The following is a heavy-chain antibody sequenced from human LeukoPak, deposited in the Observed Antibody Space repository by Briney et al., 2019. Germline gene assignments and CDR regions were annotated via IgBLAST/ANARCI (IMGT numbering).Heavy chain of an antibody. CDR1: GFAFSSYS. V-gene: IGHV3-21*01. CDR2: ISTSSSYI. J-gene: IGHJ4*02. D-gene: IGHD5-18*01. Sequence: GRSLRLSCAASGFAFSSYSMNWVRQAPGKGLEWVSSISTSSSYIYYADSVKGRFTISRDNANNSLYLQMHSLRAEDTAVYYCARAAGGYNYVPFDYWGEGTLVTVSS. CDR3: ARAAGGYNYVPFDY.